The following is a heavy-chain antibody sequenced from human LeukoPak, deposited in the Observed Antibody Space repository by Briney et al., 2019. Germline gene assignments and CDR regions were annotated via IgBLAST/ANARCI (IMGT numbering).Heavy chain of an antibody. Sequence: ASVKVSCKASGGTFSSYAISWVRQAPGQGLEWMGWMNPNSGDTAYAQKFQGRITMTRSTSISTAYMELSSLRSEDTAVYYCARGLGTYDSDDLTWPMISFWGQGTLVTVSS. CDR1: GGTFSSYA. D-gene: IGHD3-22*01. J-gene: IGHJ4*02. CDR3: ARGLGTYDSDDLTWPMISF. V-gene: IGHV1-8*02. CDR2: MNPNSGDT.